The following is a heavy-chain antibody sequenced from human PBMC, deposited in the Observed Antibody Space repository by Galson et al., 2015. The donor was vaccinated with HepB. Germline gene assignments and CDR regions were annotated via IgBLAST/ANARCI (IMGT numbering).Heavy chain of an antibody. CDR1: GGTFSSYA. D-gene: IGHD4-23*01. CDR2: IIPIFGTA. V-gene: IGHV1-69*13. Sequence: SVKVSCKASGGTFSSYAISWVRQAPGQGLEWMGGIIPIFGTANYAQKFQGRVTITADESKSTAYMELSSLRSEDTAVYYCAREYYGGNSYYYYYGMDVWGQGTTVTVSS. J-gene: IGHJ6*02. CDR3: AREYYGGNSYYYYYGMDV.